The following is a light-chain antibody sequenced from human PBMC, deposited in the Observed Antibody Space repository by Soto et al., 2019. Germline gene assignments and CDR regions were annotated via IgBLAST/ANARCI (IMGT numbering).Light chain of an antibody. Sequence: QSALTQPPSASGSPGQSVTISCTGTSSDVGGYNYVSWYQQHPGKAPKLMIYEVSKRPSGVPDRFSGSKSGNTASLTVSGLKAEDEADYYCSSYAGINTDVVFGGGTKLTVL. CDR1: SSDVGGYNY. J-gene: IGLJ2*01. CDR3: SSYAGINTDVV. CDR2: EVS. V-gene: IGLV2-8*01.